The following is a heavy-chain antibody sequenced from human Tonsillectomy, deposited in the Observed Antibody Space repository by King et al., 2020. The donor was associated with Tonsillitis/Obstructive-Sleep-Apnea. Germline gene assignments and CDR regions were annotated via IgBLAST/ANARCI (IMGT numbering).Heavy chain of an antibody. CDR2: INHSGST. CDR1: GGSFSGYY. Sequence: VQLQQWGAGLLKPSETLSLTCAVYGGSFSGYYWSWIRQPPGKGLEWIGEINHSGSTNYNPSLKSRVTISVDTSKNQFSLELSSVTAADTAVYYCAREDIVVVPAVRGDAFDIWGQGTMVTVSS. D-gene: IGHD2-2*01. J-gene: IGHJ3*02. CDR3: AREDIVVVPAVRGDAFDI. V-gene: IGHV4-34*01.